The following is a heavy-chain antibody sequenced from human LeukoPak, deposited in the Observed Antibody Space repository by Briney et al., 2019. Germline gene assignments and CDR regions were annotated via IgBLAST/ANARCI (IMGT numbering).Heavy chain of an antibody. V-gene: IGHV3-48*01. CDR1: GFTFSTYS. Sequence: PGGSLRLSCVASGFTFSTYSMNWVRQAPGKGLEWVSYISGSSGTISYADSVTGRFTVSRDNAKNSLYMQMNSVRAEDTAVYYCARRSEFGVFYYMHIRGKGTTVTVSS. D-gene: IGHD3-16*01. J-gene: IGHJ6*03. CDR2: ISGSSGTI. CDR3: ARRSEFGVFYYMHI.